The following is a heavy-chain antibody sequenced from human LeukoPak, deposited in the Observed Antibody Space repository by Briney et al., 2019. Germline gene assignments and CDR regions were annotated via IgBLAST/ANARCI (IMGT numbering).Heavy chain of an antibody. Sequence: ASVKVSCKASGYTFTSYYMHWVRQAPGQRLEWMGWINAGNGNTKYSQEFQGRVTITRDTSASTAYMELSSLRSEDMAVYYCARGRGRIAAAAGGWFDPWGQGTLVTVSS. CDR1: GYTFTSYY. V-gene: IGHV1-3*03. CDR3: ARGRGRIAAAAGGWFDP. J-gene: IGHJ5*02. D-gene: IGHD6-13*01. CDR2: INAGNGNT.